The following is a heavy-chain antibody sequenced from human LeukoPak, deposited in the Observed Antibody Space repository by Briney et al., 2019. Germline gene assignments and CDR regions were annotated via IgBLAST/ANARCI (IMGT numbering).Heavy chain of an antibody. D-gene: IGHD2-2*01. CDR1: GFTFSSYG. V-gene: IGHV3-30*02. CDR2: IRYDGSNK. J-gene: IGHJ4*02. Sequence: GGSLRLSCAASGFTFSSYGMHWVRQAPGKGLEWVAFIRYDGSNKYYADSVKGRFTISRDNSKNTLYLQMNSLKTEDTAVYYCTTDNTDCTSTSCYGLDYWGQGTLVTVSS. CDR3: TTDNTDCTSTSCYGLDY.